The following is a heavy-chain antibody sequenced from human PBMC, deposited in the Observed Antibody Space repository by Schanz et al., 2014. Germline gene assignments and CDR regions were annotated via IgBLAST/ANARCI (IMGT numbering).Heavy chain of an antibody. V-gene: IGHV3-21*04. J-gene: IGHJ3*02. D-gene: IGHD7-27*01. CDR1: GFTFSNSW. CDR3: ARENLNWEAFDI. Sequence: EVQLVESGGGLVKPGGSLRLSCAASGFTFSNSWMSWVRQAPGKGLEWVSTISTSSGYIYYADSVNGRFTISRDNGQNSLYLQMTSLRGEDTAVYYCARENLNWEAFDIWGQGTVVTVSS. CDR2: ISTSSGYI.